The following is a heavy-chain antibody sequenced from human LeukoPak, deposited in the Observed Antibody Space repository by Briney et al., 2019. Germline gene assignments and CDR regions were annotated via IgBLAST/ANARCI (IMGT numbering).Heavy chain of an antibody. CDR3: AREDYYGSGSHEY. V-gene: IGHV1-46*01. CDR1: GYTFTSYY. CDR2: INPSGGST. D-gene: IGHD3-10*01. J-gene: IGHJ4*02. Sequence: ASVKVCCKASGYTFTSYYMHWVRQAPGRGLEWMGIINPSGGSTSYAQKLQGRVTMTRDTSTSTVYMELSSLRSEHTAVYYCAREDYYGSGSHEYWGRGTLVTVSS.